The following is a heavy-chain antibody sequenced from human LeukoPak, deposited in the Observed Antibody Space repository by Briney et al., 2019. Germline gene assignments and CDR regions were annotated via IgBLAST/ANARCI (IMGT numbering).Heavy chain of an antibody. CDR2: IYHSGST. Sequence: PSETLSLTCTVSGYSISSGYYWGWIRQPPGKGLEWIGSIYHSGSTYYNPSLKSRVTISVDTSKNQFSLKLSSVTAADTAVYYCARSRGTPPGGRGCYFDYWGQGTLVTVSS. V-gene: IGHV4-38-2*02. D-gene: IGHD3-22*01. J-gene: IGHJ4*02. CDR1: GYSISSGYY. CDR3: ARSRGTPPGGRGCYFDY.